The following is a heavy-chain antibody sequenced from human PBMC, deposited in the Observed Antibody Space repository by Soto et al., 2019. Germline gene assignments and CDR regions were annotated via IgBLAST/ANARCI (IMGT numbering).Heavy chain of an antibody. V-gene: IGHV4-30-2*01. D-gene: IGHD3-16*02. CDR1: GGSISSGGYS. J-gene: IGHJ4*02. CDR3: ARGEVCGYTTCPPTY. Sequence: SETLSLTCAVSGGSISSGGYSWSWIRQPPGKGLEWIGYMYHSGSTYYNPSLKSRVTISIDRSKNQFSLKLSSVTAADTAVYYCARGEVCGYTTCPPTYWGQGTLVTVSS. CDR2: MYHSGST.